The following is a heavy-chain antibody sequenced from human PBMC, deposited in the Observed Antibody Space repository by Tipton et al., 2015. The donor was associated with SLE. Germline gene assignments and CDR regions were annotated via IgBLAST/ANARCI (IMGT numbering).Heavy chain of an antibody. V-gene: IGHV3-11*04. CDR1: GFTFSDYY. CDR3: ARVGSSSSDAFDI. CDR2: ISSSGSTI. D-gene: IGHD6-13*01. J-gene: IGHJ3*02. Sequence: SLRLSCAASGFTFSDYYMSWIRQAPGKGLEWVSYISSSGSTIYYADSVKGRFTISRDNAKNSLYLQMNSLRAEDTAVYYCARVGSSSSDAFDIWGQGTMVTVSS.